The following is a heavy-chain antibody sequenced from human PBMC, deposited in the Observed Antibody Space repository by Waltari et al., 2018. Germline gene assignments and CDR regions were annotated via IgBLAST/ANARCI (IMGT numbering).Heavy chain of an antibody. J-gene: IGHJ4*02. V-gene: IGHV3-30*02. D-gene: IGHD3-10*01. Sequence: QVQLVESGGGVVQPGGSLRLSCAASGFTFSSYGMHWVRQAPGKGLEWVAFIRYDGSNKYYADSVKCRFTISRDNSKNTLYLQMNSLRAEDTAVYYCAKMGLGFRESIDYWGQGTLVTVSS. CDR2: IRYDGSNK. CDR3: AKMGLGFRESIDY. CDR1: GFTFSSYG.